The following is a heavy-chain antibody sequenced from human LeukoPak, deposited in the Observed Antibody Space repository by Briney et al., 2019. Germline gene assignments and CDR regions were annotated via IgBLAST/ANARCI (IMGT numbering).Heavy chain of an antibody. J-gene: IGHJ4*02. D-gene: IGHD4/OR15-4a*01. Sequence: GGSLRLSCAASGFTFSDYYMSWIRQAPGKGLEWISYISSSTMTIHYADSVKGRFTISRDNAKNSLLLQMNSLRAEDSAVYYCARRAGAYSHPYDYWGQGTLVTVSS. CDR1: GFTFSDYY. CDR3: ARRAGAYSHPYDY. V-gene: IGHV3-11*04. CDR2: ISSSTMTI.